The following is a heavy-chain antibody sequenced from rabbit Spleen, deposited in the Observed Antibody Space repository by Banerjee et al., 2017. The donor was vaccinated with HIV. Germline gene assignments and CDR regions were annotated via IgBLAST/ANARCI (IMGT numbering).Heavy chain of an antibody. D-gene: IGHD6-1*01. CDR3: ARDLDAGLDGAYVDWLDL. J-gene: IGHJ5*01. CDR1: GVSFSGSSY. V-gene: IGHV1S40*01. CDR2: IDTSSGST. Sequence: VESGGDLVKPGTSLTLTCIASGVSFSGSSYMCWVRQAPGKGLEWIACIDTSSGSTYYASWAKGRFTISKTSSATVTLQMTSLTAANTATYFCARDLDAGLDGAYVDWLDLWGQCTLVTVS.